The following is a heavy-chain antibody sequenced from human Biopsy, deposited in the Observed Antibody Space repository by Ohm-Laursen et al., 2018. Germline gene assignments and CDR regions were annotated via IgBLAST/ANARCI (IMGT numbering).Heavy chain of an antibody. CDR1: GGPFGINSHY. J-gene: IGHJ6*02. D-gene: IGHD1-26*01. V-gene: IGHV4-39*02. Sequence: SETLSLTCTVSGGPFGINSHYWIWIRQPPGKGLEWIASIYYGGTTHYNASLQGRVTISVNQPKNHFSLRLTSVTAADTAVYYCSERDLSGTSPVWGQGTTVTVSS. CDR3: SERDLSGTSPV. CDR2: IYYGGTT.